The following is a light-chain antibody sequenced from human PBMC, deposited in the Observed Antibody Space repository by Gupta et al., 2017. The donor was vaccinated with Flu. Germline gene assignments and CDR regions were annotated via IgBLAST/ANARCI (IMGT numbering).Light chain of an antibody. V-gene: IGKV1-27*01. CDR2: ATS. CDR3: QKSNSASRM. Sequence: PSSLSASVGDRVTITCRASQGINKYLTWYQQKPGKVPKLLIYATSTLQSGVPSRFSGSGSGTDFTLTISSLQPEDVATYYCQKSNSASRMFGQGTKVDIK. CDR1: QGINKY. J-gene: IGKJ1*01.